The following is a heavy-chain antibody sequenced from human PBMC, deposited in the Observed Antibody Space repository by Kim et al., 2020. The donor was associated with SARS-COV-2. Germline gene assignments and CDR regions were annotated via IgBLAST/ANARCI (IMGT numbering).Heavy chain of an antibody. CDR1: GGTFSSYA. V-gene: IGHV1-69*13. CDR2: IIPIFGTA. J-gene: IGHJ6*02. CDR3: ARERGRALWFGESDYYYGMDG. D-gene: IGHD3-10*01. Sequence: SVKVSCKASGGTFSSYAISWVRQAPGQGLEWMGGIIPIFGTANYAQKFQGRVTITADESTSTAYMELSSLRSEDTAVYYCARERGRALWFGESDYYYGMDGWGQRATVTVSS.